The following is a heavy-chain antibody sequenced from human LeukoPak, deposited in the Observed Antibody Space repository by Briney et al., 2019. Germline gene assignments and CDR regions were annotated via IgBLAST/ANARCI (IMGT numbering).Heavy chain of an antibody. CDR1: GGSFSGYY. CDR2: INHSGST. J-gene: IGHJ5*02. CDR3: ARRGGYCSSTSCYMPARNWFDP. V-gene: IGHV4-34*01. Sequence: SETLSLTCAVYGGSFSGYYCSWILQPPGKGLEWLGEINHSGSTNYNPSLKSRVTISVDTSKNQFSLKLSSVTAADTAVYYCARRGGYCSSTSCYMPARNWFDPWGQGTLVTVSS. D-gene: IGHD2-2*02.